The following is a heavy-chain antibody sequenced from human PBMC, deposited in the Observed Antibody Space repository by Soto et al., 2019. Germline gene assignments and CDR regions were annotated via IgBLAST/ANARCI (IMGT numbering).Heavy chain of an antibody. D-gene: IGHD6-13*01. CDR3: ARDAEQQLVFYYYYGMDV. J-gene: IGHJ6*02. CDR1: GYTFTSYG. V-gene: IGHV1-18*01. CDR2: ISAYNGNT. Sequence: ASVKVSCKASGYTFTSYGISWVRQAPGQGLEWMGWISAYNGNTNYAQKLQGRVTMTTDTSTSKAYMELRSLRSDDTAVYYCARDAEQQLVFYYYYGMDVWGQGTTVTVSS.